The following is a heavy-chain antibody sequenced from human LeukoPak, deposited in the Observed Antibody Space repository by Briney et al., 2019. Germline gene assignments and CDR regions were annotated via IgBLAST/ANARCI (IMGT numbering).Heavy chain of an antibody. D-gene: IGHD3-9*01. CDR2: ISYDGSNK. Sequence: GRSLRLSCAASGFTFSSYAMHWVRQAPGKGLEWVAVISYDGSNKYYADSVKGRFTISRDNSKNTLYLQMNSLRAEDTAVYYCARFRMPPVLRYFDWLLTEGYIDYWGQGTLVTVSS. V-gene: IGHV3-30*04. CDR3: ARFRMPPVLRYFDWLLTEGYIDY. CDR1: GFTFSSYA. J-gene: IGHJ4*02.